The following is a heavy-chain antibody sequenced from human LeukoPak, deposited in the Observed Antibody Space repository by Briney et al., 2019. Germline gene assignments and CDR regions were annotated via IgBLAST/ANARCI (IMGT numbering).Heavy chain of an antibody. Sequence: SETLSLTXTVSGGSISSSSYYWGWIRQPPGKGLEWIGSIYYSGSTYYNPSLKSRVTISVDTSKNQFSLKLSSVTAADTTVYYCARLSGSYFPHWGQGTLVTVSS. J-gene: IGHJ1*01. CDR3: ARLSGSYFPH. V-gene: IGHV4-39*01. CDR2: IYYSGST. CDR1: GGSISSSSYY. D-gene: IGHD1-26*01.